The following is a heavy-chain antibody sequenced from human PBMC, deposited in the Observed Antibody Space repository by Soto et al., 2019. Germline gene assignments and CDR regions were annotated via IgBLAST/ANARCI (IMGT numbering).Heavy chain of an antibody. CDR3: AGVTAAAGPYNWCDP. Sequence: VQLVQSGAEVKKPGASVKVSCKASGKTFSNYYIHWVRQAPGQGLEWMGMIKPSGGSTKYAQKCQGRVTMTSDTSTSTVDMELSSLRSDDRAVYYCAGVTAAAGPYNWCDPWGQGTLVTLSS. CDR2: IKPSGGST. J-gene: IGHJ5*02. D-gene: IGHD2-15*01. V-gene: IGHV1-46*01. CDR1: GKTFSNYY.